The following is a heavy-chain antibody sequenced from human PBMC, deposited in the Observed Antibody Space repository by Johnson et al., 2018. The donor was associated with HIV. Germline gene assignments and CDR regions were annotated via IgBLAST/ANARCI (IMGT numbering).Heavy chain of an antibody. D-gene: IGHD1-26*01. V-gene: IGHV3-30*03. J-gene: IGHJ3*02. Sequence: QVQLVESGGGVVQPGGSLRLSCAASGFTFSSYWMHWVRQAPGKGLVWVAVISSDESYIHYGDSVKGRFIVSKDNSKNTLYLQMSSLRAEDTAVYYCAREGAPSARDFGAFDIWGQGTMVTVSS. CDR3: AREGAPSARDFGAFDI. CDR2: ISSDESYI. CDR1: GFTFSSYW.